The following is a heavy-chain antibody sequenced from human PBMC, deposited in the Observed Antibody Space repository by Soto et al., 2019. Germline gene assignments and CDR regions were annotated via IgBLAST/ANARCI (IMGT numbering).Heavy chain of an antibody. J-gene: IGHJ3*02. D-gene: IGHD4-4*01. CDR1: GFTFDDYA. V-gene: IGHV3-9*01. CDR2: ISWNSGSI. CDR3: AKDYSNYVAYTSALDI. Sequence: GGSLRLSCAASGFTFDDYAMHWVRQAPGKGLEWVSGISWNSGSIGYADSVKGLFTISRDNAKNSLYLQINSLRAEDTALYYCAKDYSNYVAYTSALDIWGQGTMVTVS.